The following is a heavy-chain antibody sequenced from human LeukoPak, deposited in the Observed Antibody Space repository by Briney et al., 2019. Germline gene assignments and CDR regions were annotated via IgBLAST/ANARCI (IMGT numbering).Heavy chain of an antibody. J-gene: IGHJ6*03. V-gene: IGHV3-53*01. D-gene: IGHD2-2*01. CDR1: GFTVSSNY. CDR2: IYSGGGT. CDR3: ARSSVVPAAIRYYYYYMDV. Sequence: PGGSLRLSCAASGFTVSSNYMSWVRQAPGKGLEWVSVIYSGGGTYYADSVKGRFTISRDNSKNTLYLQMNSLRAEDTAVYYCARSSVVPAAIRYYYYYMDVWGKGTTVTVSS.